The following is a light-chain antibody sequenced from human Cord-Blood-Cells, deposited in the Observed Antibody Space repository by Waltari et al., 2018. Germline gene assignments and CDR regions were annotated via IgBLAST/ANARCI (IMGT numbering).Light chain of an antibody. Sequence: QSALTQPRSVSGSPGQSVTISCTGTSSAAGGYNYVSWYQQHPGKAPKLMIYHVSKRPSGVPDRFSGSKSGNTASLTISGLQAEDEADYYCCSYAGSYTRVFGGGTKLTVL. CDR2: HVS. CDR3: CSYAGSYTRV. CDR1: SSAAGGYNY. V-gene: IGLV2-11*01. J-gene: IGLJ3*02.